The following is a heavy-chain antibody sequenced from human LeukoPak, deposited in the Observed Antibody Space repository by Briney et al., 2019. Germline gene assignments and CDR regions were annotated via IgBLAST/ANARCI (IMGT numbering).Heavy chain of an antibody. CDR2: ISGSGGST. Sequence: GGSLRLSCAASGFTFSSYAMSWVRQAPGKGLEWVPAISGSGGSTYYADSVKGRFTISRDDSKNTLYLQMNSLRAEDTAVYYCAKDYEPLVGVHRWGDWFDPWGQGTLVTVSS. CDR1: GFTFSSYA. D-gene: IGHD1-26*01. J-gene: IGHJ5*02. V-gene: IGHV3-23*01. CDR3: AKDYEPLVGVHRWGDWFDP.